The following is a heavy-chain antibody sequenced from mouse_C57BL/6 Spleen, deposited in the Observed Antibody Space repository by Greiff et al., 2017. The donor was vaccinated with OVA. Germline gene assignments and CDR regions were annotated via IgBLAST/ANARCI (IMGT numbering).Heavy chain of an antibody. Sequence: VQLQQSGTVLVRPGASVKMSCKTSGYTFTSYWMHWVQQRPGQGLEWIGAIYTGNSDTSYTQKFKGKAKRTAVTSDSTSYMELSSLTNEDSAVYYWTMTYYSNQFAYWGQGTLVTVSA. V-gene: IGHV1-5*01. J-gene: IGHJ3*01. CDR2: IYTGNSDT. CDR1: GYTFTSYW. D-gene: IGHD2-5*01. CDR3: TMTYYSNQFAY.